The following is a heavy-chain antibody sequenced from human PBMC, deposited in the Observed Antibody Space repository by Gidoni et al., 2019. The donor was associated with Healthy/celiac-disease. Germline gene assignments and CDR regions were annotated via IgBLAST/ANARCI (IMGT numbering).Heavy chain of an antibody. CDR1: GFTFSSYG. CDR2: ISYDGSNK. J-gene: IGHJ4*02. D-gene: IGHD3-22*01. CDR3: AKDRPYYYDSSGYLLY. V-gene: IGHV3-30*18. Sequence: QVQLVEAGGGVVQPGRSLRLSCAASGFTFSSYGMHWVRQAPGKGLEWVAVISYDGSNKYYADSVKGLFTITRDNSKNPLYLQMNSLRAEDTAVYYCAKDRPYYYDSSGYLLYWGQGTLVTVSS.